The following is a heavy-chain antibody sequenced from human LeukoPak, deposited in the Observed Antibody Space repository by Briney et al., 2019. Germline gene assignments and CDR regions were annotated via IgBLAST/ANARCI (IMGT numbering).Heavy chain of an antibody. J-gene: IGHJ6*03. CDR2: ISGSSSYI. CDR1: GFTFSSYD. CDR3: ARDLLGYNYHYMDV. D-gene: IGHD3-16*02. V-gene: IGHV3-21*01. Sequence: GGSLRLSCAASGFTFSSYDMNWIRQAPGKGLEWVSSISGSSSYIYYADSVKGRFTISRDNAKNSLYLQMNGLRAEDTAMYYCARDLLGYNYHYMDVWGKGTTVTVSS.